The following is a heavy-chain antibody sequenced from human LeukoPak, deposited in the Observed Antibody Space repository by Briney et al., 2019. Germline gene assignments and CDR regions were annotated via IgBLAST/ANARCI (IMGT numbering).Heavy chain of an antibody. CDR1: GGTFSSYA. J-gene: IGHJ4*02. Sequence: ASVKVSCKASGGTFSSYAICWVRLAPGQGLEWMGRIIPILGIANYAQKFQGRVTITADKSTSTAYMELSSLRSEDTAVYYCARGEQLRGDCFPDWRQGTLVTVSS. CDR2: IIPILGIA. D-gene: IGHD2-21*02. CDR3: ARGEQLRGDCFPD. V-gene: IGHV1-69*04.